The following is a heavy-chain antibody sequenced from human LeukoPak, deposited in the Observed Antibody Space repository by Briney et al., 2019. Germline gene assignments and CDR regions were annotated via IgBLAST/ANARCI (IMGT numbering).Heavy chain of an antibody. CDR1: GFSLSTYG. CDR3: AKDHGTAVAGFYY. CDR2: ITGTGGST. J-gene: IGHJ4*02. Sequence: GASLRLSCEASGFSLSTYGVSWVRQPPGKGLEWVSGITGTGGSTYYADSVKGRFTVSRDTSKNTLYLQMNSLRAEDTAIYYCAKDHGTAVAGFYYWGQGTLVTVSS. V-gene: IGHV3-23*01. D-gene: IGHD6-19*01.